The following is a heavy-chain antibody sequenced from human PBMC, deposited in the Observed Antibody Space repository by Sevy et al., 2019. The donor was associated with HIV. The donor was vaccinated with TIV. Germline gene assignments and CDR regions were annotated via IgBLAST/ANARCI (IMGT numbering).Heavy chain of an antibody. CDR2: INSDGSST. D-gene: IGHD5-12*01. J-gene: IGHJ4*02. CDR3: ARELEMATITGGFDY. Sequence: GGSLRLSCAASGFTFSSYWMHRVRQAPGKGLVWVSRINSDGSSTSYADSVKGRFTISRDNAKNTLYLQMNSLRAEDTAVYYCARELEMATITGGFDYWGQGTLVTVSS. CDR1: GFTFSSYW. V-gene: IGHV3-74*01.